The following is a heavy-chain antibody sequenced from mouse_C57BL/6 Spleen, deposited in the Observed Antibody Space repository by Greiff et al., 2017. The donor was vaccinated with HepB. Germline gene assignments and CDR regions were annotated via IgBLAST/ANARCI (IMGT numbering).Heavy chain of an antibody. CDR1: GYSFTGYY. Sequence: LVESGPELVKPGASVKISCKASGYSFTGYYMNWVKQSPEKSLEWIGEINPSTGGTTYNQKFKAKATLTVDKSSSTAYMQLKSLTSEDSAVYYCARYYYGSSYDYWGQGTTLTVSS. CDR3: ARYYYGSSYDY. CDR2: INPSTGGT. V-gene: IGHV1-42*01. J-gene: IGHJ2*01. D-gene: IGHD1-1*01.